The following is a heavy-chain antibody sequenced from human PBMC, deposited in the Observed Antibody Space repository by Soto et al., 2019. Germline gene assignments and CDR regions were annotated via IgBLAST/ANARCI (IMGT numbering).Heavy chain of an antibody. D-gene: IGHD5-18*01. CDR1: GFTFSSYW. J-gene: IGHJ5*02. CDR2: IKQDGSEK. V-gene: IGHV3-7*01. Sequence: EVQLVESGGGLVQPGGSLRLSCAASGFTFSSYWMSWVRQAPGKGLEWVANIKQDGSEKYYVDSVKGRFTISRDNAKNSLYLQMNSLRAEDTAVYYCARDLLGYSYGNIWFDPWGQGTLVTVSS. CDR3: ARDLLGYSYGNIWFDP.